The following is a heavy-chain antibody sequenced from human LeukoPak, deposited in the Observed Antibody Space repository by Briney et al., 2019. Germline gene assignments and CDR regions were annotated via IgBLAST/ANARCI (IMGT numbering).Heavy chain of an antibody. CDR3: AKDRHRGGYDPDGMDV. J-gene: IGHJ6*02. D-gene: IGHD5-24*01. CDR2: ISYEGGNK. V-gene: IGHV3-30*18. CDR1: GFTFSTYG. Sequence: PGGSLRLSCAASGFTFSTYGMNWVRQAPGKGLEWVAVISYEGGNKDYSDSVKGRFTIPRDNSKSTLYLRLNSLRADDTAVYYCAKDRHRGGYDPDGMDVWGQGTTVTVSS.